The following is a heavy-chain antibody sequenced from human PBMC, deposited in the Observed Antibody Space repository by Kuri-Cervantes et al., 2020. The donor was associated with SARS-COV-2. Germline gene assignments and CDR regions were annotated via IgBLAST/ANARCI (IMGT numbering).Heavy chain of an antibody. D-gene: IGHD1-26*01. CDR2: IYPTDSDT. CDR1: GFRFTTYW. J-gene: IGHJ3*01. V-gene: IGHV5-51*01. Sequence: VKVSCKGSGFRFTTYWIGWVRQMPGKGLEWMAIIYPTDSDTRYSPSFQGQVTISADKSISTAYLQWSSLKASDSAMYYCARTRGSYYTDAFDLWGQGTMVTVSS. CDR3: ARTRGSYYTDAFDL.